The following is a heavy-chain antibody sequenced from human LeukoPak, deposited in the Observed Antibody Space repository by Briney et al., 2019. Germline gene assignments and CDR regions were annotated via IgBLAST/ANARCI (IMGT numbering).Heavy chain of an antibody. CDR3: ARVFPSYYYDSSGYYSVDY. J-gene: IGHJ4*02. CDR2: INHSGST. CDR1: GGSFSGYY. D-gene: IGHD3-22*01. V-gene: IGHV4-34*01. Sequence: SETLSLTCAVYGGSFSGYYWSWIRQPPGKGLEWIGEINHSGSTNYNPSLKSRVTISVDTSKNQFSLKLSSVTAADTAVYYCARVFPSYYYDSSGYYSVDYWGQGTLVTVSS.